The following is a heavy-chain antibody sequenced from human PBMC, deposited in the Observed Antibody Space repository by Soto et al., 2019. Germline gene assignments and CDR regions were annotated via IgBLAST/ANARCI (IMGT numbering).Heavy chain of an antibody. V-gene: IGHV1-18*01. Sequence: QVQLVQSGGEVKKPGASVKVSCKASGYTFSSYGINWVRQAPGQGLEWLGWISPYDGNTKYAQILQGRVSMTTDTSTKTAYMGVRGLRSDDTAVYYCARGGYYDSSGSRNYHYYGMNVWGQGTTVTVSS. CDR2: ISPYDGNT. J-gene: IGHJ6*02. CDR3: ARGGYYDSSGSRNYHYYGMNV. CDR1: GYTFSSYG. D-gene: IGHD3-22*01.